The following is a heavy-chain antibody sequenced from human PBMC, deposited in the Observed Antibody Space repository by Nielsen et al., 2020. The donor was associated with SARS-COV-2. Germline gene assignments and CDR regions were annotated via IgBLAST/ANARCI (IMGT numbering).Heavy chain of an antibody. J-gene: IGHJ4*02. CDR1: GGTFSSYA. CDR3: ARRLPYDSSGYAFDY. CDR2: IIPILGMA. V-gene: IGHV1-69*04. Sequence: SVKVSCKASGGTFSSYAISWVRQAPGQGLEWMGRIIPILGMANYAQKFQGRVTITADKSTSTAYMELSSLRSEDTAVYYCARRLPYDSSGYAFDYWGQGTLVTVSS. D-gene: IGHD3-22*01.